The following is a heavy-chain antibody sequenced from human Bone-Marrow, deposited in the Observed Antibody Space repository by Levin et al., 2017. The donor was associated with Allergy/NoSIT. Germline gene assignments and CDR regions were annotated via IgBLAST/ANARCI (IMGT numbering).Heavy chain of an antibody. J-gene: IGHJ3*01. Sequence: GESLKISCEASGFTSSHYDLHWVRQITGKGLEWVSSIDTAGDTKYAGSVRGRFTISRDTAKNSLHLHMHSLRAGDTAVYYCAKVGLYSSYAFDLWGQGTMVTVSS. CDR2: IDTAGDT. V-gene: IGHV3-13*01. CDR3: AKVGLYSSYAFDL. D-gene: IGHD3/OR15-3a*01. CDR1: GFTSSHYD.